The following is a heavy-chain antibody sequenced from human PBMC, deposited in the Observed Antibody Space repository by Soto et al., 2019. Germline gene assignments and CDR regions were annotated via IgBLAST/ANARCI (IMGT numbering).Heavy chain of an antibody. CDR2: IYYSGST. D-gene: IGHD1-26*01. CDR1: GGSISSSSYY. J-gene: IGHJ4*02. Sequence: QLQLQESGPGLVKPSETLSLTCSVSGGSISSSSYYWGWIRQPPGKGLEWIGSIYYSGSTYYNPSLNSRVTISVDTSKNQFSLKLSSVTAADTAVYYCARPPPYIVGATFFDYWGQGTLVTVSS. V-gene: IGHV4-39*01. CDR3: ARPPPYIVGATFFDY.